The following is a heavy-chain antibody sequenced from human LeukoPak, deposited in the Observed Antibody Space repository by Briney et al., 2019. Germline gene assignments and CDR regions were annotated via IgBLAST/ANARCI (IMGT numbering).Heavy chain of an antibody. CDR1: GFTFSSYW. CDR2: IHSDGSST. V-gene: IGHV3-74*01. Sequence: GGSLRLSCAASGFTFSSYWMHWVRQAPGKGLVWVSRIHSDGSSTSYADSVRGRFTLSRDDAKSTLYLQMNSLRAEDTAVYYCARSGWPYYFDYWGQGTLVTVSS. D-gene: IGHD3-22*01. J-gene: IGHJ4*02. CDR3: ARSGWPYYFDY.